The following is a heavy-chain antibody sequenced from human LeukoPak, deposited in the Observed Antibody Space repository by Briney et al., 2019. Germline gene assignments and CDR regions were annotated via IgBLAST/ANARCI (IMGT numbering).Heavy chain of an antibody. CDR1: GFTFSSYA. J-gene: IGHJ5*02. CDR3: AKARGPLIGVNWFDP. V-gene: IGHV3-23*01. CDR2: ISGSGGST. Sequence: PGGSPRLSCAASGFTFSSYAMSWVRQAPGKGLEWVSAISGSGGSTYYADSVKGRFTISRDNSKNTLYLQMNSLRAEDTAVYYCAKARGPLIGVNWFDPWGQGTLVTVFS. D-gene: IGHD3-10*01.